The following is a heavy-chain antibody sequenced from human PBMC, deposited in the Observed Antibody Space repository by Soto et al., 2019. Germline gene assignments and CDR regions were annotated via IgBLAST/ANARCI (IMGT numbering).Heavy chain of an antibody. D-gene: IGHD1-7*01. V-gene: IGHV1-8*01. CDR1: GYTSTSYD. CDR2: MNPNSGNT. Sequence: ASVNVSCKASGYTSTSYDINWVRQATGQGLEWMGWMNPNSGNTGYAQKFQGRVTMTRNTSISTAYMELNSLRAEDTALYYCVRDRSSITGTAGDYWGQGTLVTVFS. CDR3: VRDRSSITGTAGDY. J-gene: IGHJ4*02.